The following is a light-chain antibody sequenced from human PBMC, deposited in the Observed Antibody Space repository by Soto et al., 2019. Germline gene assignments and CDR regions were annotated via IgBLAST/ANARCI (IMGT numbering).Light chain of an antibody. CDR1: QSVFSH. J-gene: IGKJ4*01. Sequence: EIVMTQSPATLCMSPGERATLSCRARQSVFSHLAWYQQKPGQATRLLIYGPSTRATGIPVRFSGSGSGTEFTLTISSLQSEDFAVYYCQQYNNCPLTFGGGTKVEIK. V-gene: IGKV3-15*01. CDR2: GPS. CDR3: QQYNNCPLT.